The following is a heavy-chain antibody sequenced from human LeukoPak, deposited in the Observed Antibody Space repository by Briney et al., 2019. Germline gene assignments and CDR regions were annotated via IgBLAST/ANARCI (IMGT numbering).Heavy chain of an antibody. CDR3: AKDWYDH. CDR1: GVTFSSYA. CDR2: FSDKT. J-gene: IGHJ5*02. V-gene: IGHV3-23*01. Sequence: PAGSLRLSCAASGVTFSSYAMSWVRQAPGKGLEWVSVFSDKTHYADSVKGRFTISRANSKNTLHRQMNSLRAEDTAVYYCAKDWYDHWGQGTLVTVSS.